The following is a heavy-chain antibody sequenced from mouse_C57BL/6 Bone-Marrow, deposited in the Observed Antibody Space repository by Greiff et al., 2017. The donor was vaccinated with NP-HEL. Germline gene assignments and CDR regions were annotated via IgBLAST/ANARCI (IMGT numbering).Heavy chain of an antibody. V-gene: IGHV5-2*01. CDR3: ARFLLRSYAMDY. D-gene: IGHD1-1*01. CDR2: INSDGGNT. CDR1: EYEFPSHD. Sequence: EVMLVESGGGLVQPGESLKLSCESNEYEFPSHDMSWVRKTPEKRLELVAAINSDGGNTYYPDTMERRFIISRDNTKKTLYLQMSSLRSEDTALYYCARFLLRSYAMDYWGQGTSVTVSS. J-gene: IGHJ4*01.